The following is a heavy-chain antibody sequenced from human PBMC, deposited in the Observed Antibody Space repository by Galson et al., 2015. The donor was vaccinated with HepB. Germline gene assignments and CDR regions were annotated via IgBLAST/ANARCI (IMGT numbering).Heavy chain of an antibody. J-gene: IGHJ5*02. V-gene: IGHV3-23*01. CDR1: GFTFSRYA. CDR3: AKDPRDANWFDP. CDR2: ISGSGGST. Sequence: SLRLSCAASGFTFSRYAMSWVRQAPGKGLEWVSAISGSGGSTYYADSVKGRFTISRDNSKNTLYLQMNSLRAEDTAVYYCAKDPRDANWFDPWGQGTLVTVSS.